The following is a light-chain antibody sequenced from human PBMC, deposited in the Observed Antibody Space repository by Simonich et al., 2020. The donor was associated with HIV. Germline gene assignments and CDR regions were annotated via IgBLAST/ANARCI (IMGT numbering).Light chain of an antibody. V-gene: IGKV4-1*01. J-gene: IGKJ2*01. CDR3: QQYYTTPYT. CDR2: WAS. Sequence: DIVMTQSPESLAVSLGERATINCKSTQSVLYSSNSKNYLAGYQQKPGQPPKLLIYWASTRESGVPDRFSGSGSGTDFTLTISSLQAEDVAVYYCQQYYTTPYTFGQGTTLEIK. CDR1: QSVLYSSNSKNY.